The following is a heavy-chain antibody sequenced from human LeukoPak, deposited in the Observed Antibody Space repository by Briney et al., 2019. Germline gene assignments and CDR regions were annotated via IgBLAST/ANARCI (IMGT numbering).Heavy chain of an antibody. J-gene: IGHJ4*02. CDR3: ARWGTAMVPY. CDR2: ISSRSSTI. CDR1: GFTFSSYN. Sequence: GGSLRLSCAASGFTFSSYNMNWVRQAPGKGLEWVSYISSRSSTIYYADSVKGRFTISRDNAKNSLYLQMNSLRAEDTAVYYCARWGTAMVPYWGQGTLVTVSS. V-gene: IGHV3-48*01. D-gene: IGHD5-18*01.